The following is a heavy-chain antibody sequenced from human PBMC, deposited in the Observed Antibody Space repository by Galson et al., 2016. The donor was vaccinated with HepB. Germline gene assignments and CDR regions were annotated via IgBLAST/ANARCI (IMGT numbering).Heavy chain of an antibody. J-gene: IGHJ4*02. CDR3: ARASTALFDY. V-gene: IGHV4-39*07. CDR1: GGSVNTPTYY. D-gene: IGHD4-11*01. CDR2: VYYSGIT. Sequence: SETLSLTCTVSGGSVNTPTYYWGVIRQPPGKGLEYIGSVYYSGITYYNPSLRSRVTMSIDTAKNQFSLRLTSVTAADTAVYYCARASTALFDYWGQGILVTVSS.